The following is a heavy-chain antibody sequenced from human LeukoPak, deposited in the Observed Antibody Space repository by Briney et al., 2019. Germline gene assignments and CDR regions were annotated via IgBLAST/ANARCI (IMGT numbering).Heavy chain of an antibody. D-gene: IGHD6-13*01. V-gene: IGHV3-23*01. Sequence: STISGSGYRTYYADSVKGRFTISRDNSKNTLYLQMNGLRADDTAVFYCARNLAAAGTGYWGQGTLVTVSS. CDR2: ISGSGYRT. CDR3: ARNLAAAGTGY. J-gene: IGHJ4*02.